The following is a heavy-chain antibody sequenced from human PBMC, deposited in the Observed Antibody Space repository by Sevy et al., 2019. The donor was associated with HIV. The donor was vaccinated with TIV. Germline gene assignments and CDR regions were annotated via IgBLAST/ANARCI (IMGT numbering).Heavy chain of an antibody. Sequence: SETLSLTCAVHDGSFSGYYWNWIRQLPGKGLEWIGEINESGITYYNPSLKSRFTISVDTSKKQFSLKLNSVTAVDSAVYFCARSPPVVVVPGAPRWFDPWGQGTLVTVSS. J-gene: IGHJ5*02. D-gene: IGHD2-2*01. CDR3: ARSPPVVVVPGAPRWFDP. V-gene: IGHV4-34*01. CDR1: DGSFSGYY. CDR2: INESGIT.